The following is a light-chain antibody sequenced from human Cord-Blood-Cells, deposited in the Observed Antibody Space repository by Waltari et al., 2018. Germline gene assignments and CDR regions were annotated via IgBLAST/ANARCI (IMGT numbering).Light chain of an antibody. CDR2: RNN. Sequence: QSVLTQPPSASGTPGQRVPIPCSGSSPNIGRTYVYWYPQLPGTAPKLLIYRNNKRASGVPDLFSGSKSGTSASLASSGLRSEDEADYYCAAWDDSLSGYVFGTGTKVTVL. V-gene: IGLV1-47*01. J-gene: IGLJ1*01. CDR3: AAWDDSLSGYV. CDR1: SPNIGRTY.